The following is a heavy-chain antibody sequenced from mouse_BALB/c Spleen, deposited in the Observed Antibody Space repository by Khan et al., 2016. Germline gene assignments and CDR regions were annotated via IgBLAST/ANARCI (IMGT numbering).Heavy chain of an antibody. CDR3: ARSNRNDAWFAF. D-gene: IGHD2-14*01. V-gene: IGHV3-8*02. CDR2: ISYSGST. Sequence: EVQLQESGPSLVKPSQTLSLTCSVTGDSITSGYWNWIRTFPGNKLEYMGYISYSGSTYYNPSLKSRISITRDTSKHQYYLQLNSVTTEDTATHXCARSNRNDAWFAFWGQGTLVTVSA. J-gene: IGHJ3*01. CDR1: GDSITSGY.